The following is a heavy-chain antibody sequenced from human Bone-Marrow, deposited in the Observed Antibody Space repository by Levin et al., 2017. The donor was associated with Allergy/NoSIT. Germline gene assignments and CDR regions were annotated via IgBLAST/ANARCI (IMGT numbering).Heavy chain of an antibody. V-gene: IGHV3-30*18. CDR3: AKEDLEWLLYYYFDY. D-gene: IGHD3-3*01. CDR1: GFTFSSYG. Sequence: GESLKISCAASGFTFSSYGMHWVRQAPGKGLEWVAVISYDGSDKYYADSVKGRFSISRDNSKNTLYLQMNSLRAEDTAVYYCAKEDLEWLLYYYFDYWGQGTLVTVSS. J-gene: IGHJ4*02. CDR2: ISYDGSDK.